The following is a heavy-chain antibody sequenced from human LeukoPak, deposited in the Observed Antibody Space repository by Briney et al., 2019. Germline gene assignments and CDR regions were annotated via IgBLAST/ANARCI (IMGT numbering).Heavy chain of an antibody. CDR3: ARGVPYSSSSFIYYYYYMDV. CDR2: IHYSGST. CDR1: GGSISSYY. D-gene: IGHD6-6*01. V-gene: IGHV4-59*12. Sequence: SETLSLTCTVSGGSISSYYWSWIRQPPGKGLEWIGCIHYSGSTNYNPSLKSRVTISVDTSKNQFSLKLSSVTAADTAVYYCARGVPYSSSSFIYYYYYMDVWGKGTTVTVSS. J-gene: IGHJ6*03.